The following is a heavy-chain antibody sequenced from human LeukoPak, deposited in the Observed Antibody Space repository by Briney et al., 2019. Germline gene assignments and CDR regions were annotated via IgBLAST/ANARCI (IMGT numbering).Heavy chain of an antibody. CDR1: GGTFSSYA. CDR2: IIPIFGTA. CDR3: ARSRYCSSTSCYEIFYSGYD. J-gene: IGHJ4*02. D-gene: IGHD2-2*01. V-gene: IGHV1-69*13. Sequence: SVKVSCKASGGTFSSYAISWVRQAPGQGLEWMGVIIPIFGTANYAQKFQGRVTITADESTSTAYMELSSLRSEDTAVYYCARSRYCSSTSCYEIFYSGYDWGQGTLVTVSS.